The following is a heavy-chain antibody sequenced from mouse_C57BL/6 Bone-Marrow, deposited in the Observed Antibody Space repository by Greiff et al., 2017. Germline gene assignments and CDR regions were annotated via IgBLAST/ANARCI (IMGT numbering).Heavy chain of an antibody. CDR2: IWSGGST. CDR1: GFSLTSYG. J-gene: IGHJ3*01. CDR3: ARNFEGLYYDYGAY. D-gene: IGHD2-4*01. Sequence: LKLMESGPGLVQPSQSLSITCTVSGFSLTSYGVHWVRQSPGKGLEWLGVIWSGGSTDYNAAFISRLSISKDNSKSQVFFKMNSLQADDTAIYYCARNFEGLYYDYGAYWGQGTLVTVSA. V-gene: IGHV2-2*01.